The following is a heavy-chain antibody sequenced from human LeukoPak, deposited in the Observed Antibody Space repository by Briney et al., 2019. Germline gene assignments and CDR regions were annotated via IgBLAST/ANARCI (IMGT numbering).Heavy chain of an antibody. D-gene: IGHD3-10*01. V-gene: IGHV3-66*01. CDR1: GFDVTSKY. CDR2: IYSAAST. CDR3: ARGDGYYYGSGSYCDF. Sequence: GGSLRLSCAASGFDVTSKYMTWVRQTPEKGLDWVSVIYSAASTLYAASVKGRFTISRDKSNNTLYLEMNSLRAEDTAVYYYARGDGYYYGSGSYCDFWGQGTLVTVSS. J-gene: IGHJ4*02.